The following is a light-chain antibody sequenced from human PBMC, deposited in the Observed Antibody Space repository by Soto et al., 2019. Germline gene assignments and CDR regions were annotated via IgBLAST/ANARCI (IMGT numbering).Light chain of an antibody. Sequence: TQSPGTPSLFPGERGTVPCRASQSVGATVAWYHQRPGQAPRLLISGASTRATGVPARVSASGSGTAFTLTITSLQSDDFGVYYCQQYADWPTTFGQGTKVDIK. CDR2: GAS. V-gene: IGKV3-15*01. CDR3: QQYADWPTT. CDR1: QSVGAT. J-gene: IGKJ1*01.